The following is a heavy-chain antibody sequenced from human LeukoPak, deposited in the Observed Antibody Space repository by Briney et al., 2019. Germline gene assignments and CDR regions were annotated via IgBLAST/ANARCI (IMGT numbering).Heavy chain of an antibody. D-gene: IGHD3-16*01. CDR1: GFTFSSYG. V-gene: IGHV3-30*18. CDR2: ISYDGSNK. J-gene: IGHJ4*02. Sequence: GGSLRLSCAASGFTFSSYGMHWVRQAPGKGLEWVAVISYDGSNKYYADSVKGRFTISRDNSKNTLYLQMNSLRAEDTAVYYCAKVGLDDSGWPPDYWGQGTLVTVSS. CDR3: AKVGLDDSGWPPDY.